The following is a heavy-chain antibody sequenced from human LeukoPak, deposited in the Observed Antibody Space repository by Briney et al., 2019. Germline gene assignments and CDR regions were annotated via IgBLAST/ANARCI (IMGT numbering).Heavy chain of an antibody. Sequence: GGSLRLSCAASGFTVSGFEMNWVRQAPGKGLEWVSYNSSSGSTIYYADSVKGRFTVSRDNAKNSLYLQMNSLRAEDTAVYYCARDPGHCSSTSCYKFFDYWGQGTLVTVSS. J-gene: IGHJ4*02. V-gene: IGHV3-48*03. CDR3: ARDPGHCSSTSCYKFFDY. CDR2: NSSSGSTI. CDR1: GFTVSGFE. D-gene: IGHD2-2*02.